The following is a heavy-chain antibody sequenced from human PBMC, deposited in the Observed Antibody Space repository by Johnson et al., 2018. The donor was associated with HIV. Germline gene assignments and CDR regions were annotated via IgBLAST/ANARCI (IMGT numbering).Heavy chain of an antibody. J-gene: IGHJ3*02. Sequence: MLLVESGGGLVQPGGSLRLSCAASGFTVSSNYMSWVRQAPGKGLEWVSVLYSDGGTYYADSVKGRFTISRDNSKNTLYLQMNSLRADDTAVYYCARGRAVAGTRAFDIWGQGTMVNVSS. D-gene: IGHD6-19*01. CDR1: GFTVSSNY. CDR3: ARGRAVAGTRAFDI. CDR2: LYSDGGT. V-gene: IGHV3-66*02.